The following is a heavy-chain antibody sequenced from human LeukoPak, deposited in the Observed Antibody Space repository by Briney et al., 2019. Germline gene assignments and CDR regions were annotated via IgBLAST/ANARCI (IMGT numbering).Heavy chain of an antibody. CDR3: ARYVWGSYPTFEDC. D-gene: IGHD3-16*02. Sequence: SETLSLTCTVSGGSISSYYWSWIQQPPGKGLEWIGYISYSGSTNYNPSLKSRVTISVDTSKNQFSLKLSSVTAADTAVYYCARYVWGSYPTFEDCWGQGTLVTVSS. CDR2: ISYSGST. V-gene: IGHV4-59*01. J-gene: IGHJ4*02. CDR1: GGSISSYY.